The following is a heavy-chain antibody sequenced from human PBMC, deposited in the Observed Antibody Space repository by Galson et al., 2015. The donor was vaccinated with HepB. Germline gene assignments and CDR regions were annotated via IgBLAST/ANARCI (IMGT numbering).Heavy chain of an antibody. D-gene: IGHD6-6*01. CDR3: ARRSSSAAGGRGLDV. J-gene: IGHJ6*02. CDR2: IYPDDSDT. Sequence: QSGAEVKKPGDSLTISCTGSGYSFTSYWIAWVRQMPGKGLEWMGIIYPDDSDTRYSPSFQGQVTISADKSISTAYLQWSSLTASDTAMYYCARRSSSAAGGRGLDVWGQGTTGTVSS. CDR1: GYSFTSYW. V-gene: IGHV5-51*01.